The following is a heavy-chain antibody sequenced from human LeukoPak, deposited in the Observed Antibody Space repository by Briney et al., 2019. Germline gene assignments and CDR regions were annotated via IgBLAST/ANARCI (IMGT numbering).Heavy chain of an antibody. CDR3: ARDLTRRVPSSSEPPSAPYFDY. CDR2: INPNSGGT. V-gene: IGHV1-2*02. D-gene: IGHD6-6*01. J-gene: IGHJ4*02. Sequence: GGSLRLSCAASGFTFSSYGMHWVRQAPGQGLEWMGWINPNSGGTNYAQKFQGRVTMTRDTSISTAYMELSRLRSDDTAVYYCARDLTRRVPSSSEPPSAPYFDYWGQGTLVTVSS. CDR1: GFTFSSYG.